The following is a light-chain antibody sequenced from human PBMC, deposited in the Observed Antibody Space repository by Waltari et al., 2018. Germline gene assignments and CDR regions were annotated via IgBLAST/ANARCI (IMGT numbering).Light chain of an antibody. CDR3: SAWDESLNGVV. CDR2: SDD. Sequence: QSVLTQPPSVSEAPRQRVTISCSGNSSNIGNNAVNWYQQLPGKAPKLLISSDDLLCSGVSDRFSGSRSGTSASLAISGLQSEDEDDYYWSAWDESLNGVVFGGGTKLTVL. J-gene: IGLJ2*01. V-gene: IGLV1-36*01. CDR1: SSNIGNNA.